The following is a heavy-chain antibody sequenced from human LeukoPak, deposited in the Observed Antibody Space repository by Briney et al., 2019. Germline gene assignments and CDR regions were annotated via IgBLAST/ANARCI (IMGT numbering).Heavy chain of an antibody. V-gene: IGHV3-7*01. Sequence: PGGSLRLSCAASGFTFSNYWMTWVRQAPGKGLEWAANIKQDGSERYYVDSVKGRFTISRDNAKNSPYLQMNSLRAEDTAVYYCARLIGSYRYFDYWGQGTLVTVSS. D-gene: IGHD1-26*01. CDR2: IKQDGSER. J-gene: IGHJ4*02. CDR3: ARLIGSYRYFDY. CDR1: GFTFSNYW.